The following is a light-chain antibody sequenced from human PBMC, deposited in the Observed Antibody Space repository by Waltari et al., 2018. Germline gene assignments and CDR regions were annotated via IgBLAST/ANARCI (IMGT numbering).Light chain of an antibody. CDR2: DVS. CDR3: KSYTSRTTLYV. J-gene: IGLJ1*01. Sequence: QSALTQPASVSGSPGPSITISCTGTNTDVGGYNYASLYQQHPGKAPQLMISDVSKRPSGVSNRFSGAKSGNMASLTISGLQAEDEGDYYCKSYTSRTTLYVFGTGTKVTVL. CDR1: NTDVGGYNY. V-gene: IGLV2-14*01.